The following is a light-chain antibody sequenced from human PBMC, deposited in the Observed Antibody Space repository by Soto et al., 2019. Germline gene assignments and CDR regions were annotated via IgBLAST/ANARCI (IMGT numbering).Light chain of an antibody. J-gene: IGKJ3*01. CDR3: QQYRDLRS. CDR1: QDIGNY. V-gene: IGKV1-33*01. Sequence: DIQLTQSPNSLSASPGDSVTITCQASQDIGNYLNWYQYKPGKAPKLLIYDASKLEAGVPSRFSGSQSGTDFTFTISSLQPEDIATYYCQQYRDLRSFGPGTKIDL. CDR2: DAS.